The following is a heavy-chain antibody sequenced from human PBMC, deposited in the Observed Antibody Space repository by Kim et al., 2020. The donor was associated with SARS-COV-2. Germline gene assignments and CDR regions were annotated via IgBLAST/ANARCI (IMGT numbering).Heavy chain of an antibody. Sequence: RVTISVDTSKNQFSLKLSSVTAADTAVYYCARHWFLGYCSGGSCYGWFDPWGQGTLVTVSS. V-gene: IGHV4-39*01. CDR3: ARHWFLGYCSGGSCYGWFDP. J-gene: IGHJ5*02. D-gene: IGHD2-15*01.